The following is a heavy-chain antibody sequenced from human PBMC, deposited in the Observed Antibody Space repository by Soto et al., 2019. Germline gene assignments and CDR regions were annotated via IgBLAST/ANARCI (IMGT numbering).Heavy chain of an antibody. D-gene: IGHD2-15*01. Sequence: LGGSLRLSCAASGFTFSSYWMHWVRQAPGKGLVWVSRINSDGSSTSYADSVKGRFTISRDNSKNTLYLQMNSLRAEDTAVYYCAKEGYCSGGSCYSPYYYYGMDVWGQGTTVTVSS. V-gene: IGHV3-74*01. CDR1: GFTFSSYW. J-gene: IGHJ6*02. CDR2: INSDGSST. CDR3: AKEGYCSGGSCYSPYYYYGMDV.